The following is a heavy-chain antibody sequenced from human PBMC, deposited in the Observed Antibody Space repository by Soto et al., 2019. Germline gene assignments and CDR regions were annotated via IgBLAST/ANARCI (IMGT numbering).Heavy chain of an antibody. CDR1: GFTFSAYT. J-gene: IGHJ4*02. Sequence: PVGSLSLACAASGFTFSAYTMNWVRQAPGKGLEWVSSITGSSRYIYYADSVNGRFTTSRDNAQNSLYLQLNSLRVEDTALYYCARDEGHCSSPSCGYHCCGQGTKVTVYS. V-gene: IGHV3-21*06. CDR3: ARDEGHCSSPSCGYHC. D-gene: IGHD2-2*01. CDR2: ITGSSRYI.